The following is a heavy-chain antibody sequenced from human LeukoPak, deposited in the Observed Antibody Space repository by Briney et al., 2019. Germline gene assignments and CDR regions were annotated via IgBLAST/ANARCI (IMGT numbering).Heavy chain of an antibody. CDR3: ARGENFCSGGSCYPEYFDY. V-gene: IGHV1-18*01. CDR2: ISAYNGNT. J-gene: IGHJ4*02. D-gene: IGHD2-15*01. Sequence: ASVKVSCKASGYTFTSYGISWVRQAPGQGLEWTGWISAYNGNTNYAQKLQGRVTMTTDTSTSTAYMELRSLRSDDTAVYYCARGENFCSGGSCYPEYFDYWGQGTLVTVSS. CDR1: GYTFTSYG.